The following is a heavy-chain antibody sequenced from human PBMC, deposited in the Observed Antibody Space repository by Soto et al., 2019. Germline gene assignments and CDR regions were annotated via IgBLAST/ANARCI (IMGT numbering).Heavy chain of an antibody. CDR2: IYYSGST. CDR3: ARGVVIGLLDY. D-gene: IGHD3-3*01. CDR1: GGSVSRGSYY. V-gene: IGHV4-61*01. J-gene: IGHJ4*02. Sequence: QVQLQESGPGLVKPSETLSLTCTVSGGSVSRGSYYWSWIRQPPGKGLEWIGYIYYSGSTNYNPSLKSRVTISVDTSKNQFSLKLSSVTAADTAVYYCARGVVIGLLDYWGQGTLVTVSS.